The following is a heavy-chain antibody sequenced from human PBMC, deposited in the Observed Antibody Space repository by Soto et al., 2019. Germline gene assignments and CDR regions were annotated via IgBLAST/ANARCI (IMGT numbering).Heavy chain of an antibody. CDR2: ISWDDDR. J-gene: IGHJ3*01. Sequence: QITLKESGPTLVKPTQGLTLTCSFSGFSLSTLGSGVGWVRQPPGKALEWLALISWDDDRQYSPSLKTILTTPKDTSKNQVVLTLTHMDPVDTGTYSCTHTQFSTGATAFDVWGQGKIVTVSS. CDR3: THTQFSTGATAFDV. V-gene: IGHV2-5*02. CDR1: GFSLSTLGSG.